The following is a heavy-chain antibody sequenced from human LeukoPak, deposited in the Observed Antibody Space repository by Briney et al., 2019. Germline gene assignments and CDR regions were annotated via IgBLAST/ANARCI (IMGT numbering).Heavy chain of an antibody. CDR2: ISGSGDST. CDR1: GFIFDTHT. Sequence: QPGGSLRLSCTGSGFIFDTHTLTWVRQAPGKGLGWVASISGSGDSTNYGDSVKGRFTISRDNFKRTVHLEMSNLRADDTAMYYCVRRAAVRGMDFWGLGTTVMVSS. J-gene: IGHJ6*02. CDR3: VRRAAVRGMDF. D-gene: IGHD1-14*01. V-gene: IGHV3-23*01.